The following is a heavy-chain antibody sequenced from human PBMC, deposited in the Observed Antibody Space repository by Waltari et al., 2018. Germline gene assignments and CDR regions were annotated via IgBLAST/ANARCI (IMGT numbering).Heavy chain of an antibody. CDR2: NYNDGTK. Sequence: EVQLVESGGGSIQPGGSLRLSCGASGFTFSSNFMSWVRQAPGKGLEWVSINYNDGTKYYGDSVKGRFTIYRDNSKSTMYLQMNTLRTEDTAVYYCATGRYRFFDYWGQGTLVTVSS. V-gene: IGHV3-53*01. CDR1: GFTFSSNF. D-gene: IGHD1-26*01. J-gene: IGHJ4*02. CDR3: ATGRYRFFDY.